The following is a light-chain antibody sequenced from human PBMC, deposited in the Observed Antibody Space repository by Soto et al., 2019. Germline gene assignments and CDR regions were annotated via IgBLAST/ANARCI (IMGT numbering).Light chain of an antibody. V-gene: IGLV2-14*01. Sequence: QSVLAQRASVSGSPGQSITISCTGGSSDVGSYNYVSWYQQHPGKAPKLMIYEVNNRPSGVSNRFSGSKSGTTASLTISGLQAEDEGDYYCSSFTTRSTWVFGGGTK. J-gene: IGLJ3*02. CDR2: EVN. CDR3: SSFTTRSTWV. CDR1: SSDVGSYNY.